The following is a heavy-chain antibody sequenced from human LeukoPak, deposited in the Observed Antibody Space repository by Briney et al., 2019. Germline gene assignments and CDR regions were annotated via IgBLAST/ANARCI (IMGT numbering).Heavy chain of an antibody. CDR3: ARDNILYSNSVNAFDM. CDR1: GGSISSYY. V-gene: IGHV4-59*01. Sequence: SETLSLTCTVSGGSISSYYWSWIRQPPGKGLEWIGYIYYSGSTNYNPSLKSRVTISVDTPKNQFSLKLSSVTAADTAVYYCARDNILYSNSVNAFDMWGQGTKVTVSS. J-gene: IGHJ3*02. CDR2: IYYSGST. D-gene: IGHD4-11*01.